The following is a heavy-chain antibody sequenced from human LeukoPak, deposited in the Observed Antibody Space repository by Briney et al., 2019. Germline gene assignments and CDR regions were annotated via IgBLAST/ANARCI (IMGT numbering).Heavy chain of an antibody. CDR3: ARHPYSSGWYRSDY. CDR2: ISSSSSYI. D-gene: IGHD6-19*01. V-gene: IGHV3-21*01. J-gene: IGHJ4*02. Sequence: GGSLRLSYAASGFTFSSYSMNWVRQAPGKGLEWVSSISSSSSYIYYADSVKGRFTISRDNAKNSLYLQMNSLRAEDTAVYYCARHPYSSGWYRSDYWGQGTLVTVSS. CDR1: GFTFSSYS.